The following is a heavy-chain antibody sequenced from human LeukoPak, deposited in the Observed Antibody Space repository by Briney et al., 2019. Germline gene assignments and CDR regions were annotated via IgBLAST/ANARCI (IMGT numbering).Heavy chain of an antibody. CDR3: ARSRGVMVFDY. D-gene: IGHD3-10*01. Sequence: PSETLSLTCTVSGGSISSYYWSWIRQPPGKGLEWIGYIYYSGSTNYNPSLKSRVTISVDTSKNQFSLKLSSVTAADTAVHYCARSRGVMVFDYWGQGTLVTVSS. J-gene: IGHJ4*02. CDR1: GGSISSYY. CDR2: IYYSGST. V-gene: IGHV4-59*01.